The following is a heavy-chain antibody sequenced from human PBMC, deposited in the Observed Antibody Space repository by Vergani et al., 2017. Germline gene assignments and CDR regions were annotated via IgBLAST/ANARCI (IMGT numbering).Heavy chain of an antibody. CDR1: GGSFSGYY. D-gene: IGHD1-1*01. CDR2: INHSGST. CDR3: ARNSAGTPLYYYYYMDV. Sequence: QVQLQQWGAGLLKPSETLSLTCAVYGGSFSGYYWSWTRQPPGKGLEWIGEINHSGSTNYNPSLKSRVTISVDTSKNQFSLKLSSVTAADTAVYYCARNSAGTPLYYYYYMDVWGKGTTVTVSS. V-gene: IGHV4-34*01. J-gene: IGHJ6*03.